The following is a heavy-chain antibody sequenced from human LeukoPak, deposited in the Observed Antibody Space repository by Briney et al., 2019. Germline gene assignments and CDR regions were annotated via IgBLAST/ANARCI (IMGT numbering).Heavy chain of an antibody. Sequence: PGWSLTLSFASSGFTFSSYRLHWVGQPPSKGGVGVSRINSDGSRTSYSDCVKGRFTISRDNAKNKLYLQMNSLRAEDTAVYYCARGRRGQWVNYYYYYMDVWGKGTTVTVSS. J-gene: IGHJ6*03. D-gene: IGHD6-19*01. CDR3: ARGRRGQWVNYYYYYMDV. CDR1: GFTFSSYR. V-gene: IGHV3-74*01. CDR2: INSDGSRT.